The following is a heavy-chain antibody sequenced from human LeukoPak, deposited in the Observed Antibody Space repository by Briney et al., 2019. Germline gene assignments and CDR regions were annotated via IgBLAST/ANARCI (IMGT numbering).Heavy chain of an antibody. J-gene: IGHJ4*02. CDR2: IWYDGSNK. CDR3: ARHTSLTVTTHFDY. D-gene: IGHD4-17*01. Sequence: WGSLRLSCAASGFTFSSYGMHWVRQAPGKGLEWVAVIWYDGSNKYYADSVKGRFTISRDNSKNTLYLQMNSLRAEDTAVYYCARHTSLTVTTHFDYWGQGTLVTVSS. V-gene: IGHV3-33*01. CDR1: GFTFSSYG.